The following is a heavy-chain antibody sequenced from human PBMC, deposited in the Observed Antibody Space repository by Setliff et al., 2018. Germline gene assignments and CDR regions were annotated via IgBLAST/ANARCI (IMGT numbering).Heavy chain of an antibody. V-gene: IGHV3-30*02. D-gene: IGHD3-22*01. J-gene: IGHJ4*02. CDR1: GFSFSNHG. Sequence: GGSLRLSCAASGFSFSNHGMHWVRQAPGKGLEWVAFIRHDGNNKYYKDSVRGRFTISRDNSKNTVYLQMNSLRPEDTAVYFFAKELIEVLMTGQEFWGQGTRGTVSS. CDR2: IRHDGNNK. CDR3: AKELIEVLMTGQEF.